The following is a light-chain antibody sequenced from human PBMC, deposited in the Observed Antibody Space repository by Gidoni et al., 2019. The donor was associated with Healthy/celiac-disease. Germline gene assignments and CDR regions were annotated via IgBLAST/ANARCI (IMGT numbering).Light chain of an antibody. CDR2: AAS. V-gene: IGKV1-39*01. CDR3: QQSYSTPSFT. CDR1: QSISSY. J-gene: IGKJ3*01. Sequence: DIQMTQSPSSLSASVGDRVTITCRASQSISSYLNLYQQKTGKDPKLLIYAASSLQSGVPSRFSSSGAGTDFNITISSMQPEDFATYYCQQSYSTPSFTFGAGTKVDIK.